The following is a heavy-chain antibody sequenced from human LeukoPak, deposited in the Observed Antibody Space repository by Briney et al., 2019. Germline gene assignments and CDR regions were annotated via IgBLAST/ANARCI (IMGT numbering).Heavy chain of an antibody. J-gene: IGHJ4*02. CDR3: AKGASSRFEH. Sequence: SETLSLTCTVSGGSISSSSYYWGWIRQPPGKGLEWIGSIHYSGSTYYNPSLKSRVTISEDTSKNQFSLKLSSVTAADTAVYYCAKGASSRFEHWGQGTLVTVSS. CDR2: IHYSGST. V-gene: IGHV4-39*07. D-gene: IGHD6-13*01. CDR1: GGSISSSSYY.